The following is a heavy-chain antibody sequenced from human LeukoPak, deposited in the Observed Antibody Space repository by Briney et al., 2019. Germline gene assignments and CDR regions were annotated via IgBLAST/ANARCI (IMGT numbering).Heavy chain of an antibody. CDR1: GYTFTSYD. Sequence: ASVKVSCKASGYTFTSYDINWMRQATGQGLEWMGWMSPNSGNTGYAQKFQGRVTTTRDTSTGTAYLELSSLRSEDPAVYYCVRTPPNWGADFWGQGTLVTVSS. J-gene: IGHJ4*02. D-gene: IGHD7-27*01. V-gene: IGHV1-8*01. CDR3: VRTPPNWGADF. CDR2: MSPNSGNT.